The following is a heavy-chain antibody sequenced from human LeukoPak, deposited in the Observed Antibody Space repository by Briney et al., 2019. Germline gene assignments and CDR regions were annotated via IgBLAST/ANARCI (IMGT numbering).Heavy chain of an antibody. CDR2: ICPGDSDT. D-gene: IGHD6-13*01. V-gene: IGHV5-51*01. CDR3: ARTGIAAAGYYYYYGMDV. J-gene: IGHJ6*02. CDR1: GYSFTSYW. Sequence: GESLKISCKGSGYSFTSYWIGWVRQLPGKGLEWMGIICPGDSDTRYSPSFQGQVTISADKSISTAYLQWSSLKASDTAMYYCARTGIAAAGYYYYYGMDVWGQGTTVTVTS.